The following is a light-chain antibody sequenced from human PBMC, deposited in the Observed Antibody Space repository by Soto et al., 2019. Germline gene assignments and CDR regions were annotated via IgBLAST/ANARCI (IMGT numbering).Light chain of an antibody. CDR3: SSYTSSTTLV. CDR2: EVS. V-gene: IGLV2-14*01. J-gene: IGLJ1*01. Sequence: SALSQAASVSGSPGQSITISCTGTSSDVGGYNYVSWYQQHPGKAPKLLIYEVSNRPSGVSIRFSGSKSGNTASLTISGLQAEDEADYYCSSYTSSTTLVFGTRTKVTVL. CDR1: SSDVGGYNY.